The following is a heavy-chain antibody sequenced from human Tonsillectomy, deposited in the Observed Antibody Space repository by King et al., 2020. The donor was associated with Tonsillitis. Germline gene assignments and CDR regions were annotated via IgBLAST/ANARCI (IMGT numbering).Heavy chain of an antibody. CDR1: GGSISSSSYY. CDR2: IYYSGST. Sequence: QLQESGPGLVKPSETLSLTCTVSGGSISSSSYYWGWIRQPPGKGLEWIGSIYYSGSTYYNPSPKSRVTISVDTSKNQFSLKLSSVTAADTAVYYCARLDDSDYGMDVWGQGTTVTVSS. D-gene: IGHD3-3*01. V-gene: IGHV4-39*01. CDR3: ARLDDSDYGMDV. J-gene: IGHJ6*02.